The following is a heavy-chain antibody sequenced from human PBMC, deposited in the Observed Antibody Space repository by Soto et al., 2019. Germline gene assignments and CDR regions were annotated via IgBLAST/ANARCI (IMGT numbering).Heavy chain of an antibody. Sequence: PVGSLRLSCAASGFTFSSYGMHWVRQAPGKGLEWVAVISYDGSNKYYADSVKGRFTISRDNSKNTLYLQMNSLRAEDTAVYYCAKDTGYCSGGSCLFDYWGQGTLVTVSS. CDR2: ISYDGSNK. J-gene: IGHJ4*02. V-gene: IGHV3-30*18. CDR3: AKDTGYCSGGSCLFDY. D-gene: IGHD2-15*01. CDR1: GFTFSSYG.